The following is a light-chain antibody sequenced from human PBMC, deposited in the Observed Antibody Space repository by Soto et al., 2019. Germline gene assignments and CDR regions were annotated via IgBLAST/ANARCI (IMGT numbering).Light chain of an antibody. CDR3: ISYAGSNNFVL. V-gene: IGLV2-8*01. CDR1: SSDVGGYNY. J-gene: IGLJ2*01. CDR2: EVS. Sequence: QSALTQPPSASGSPGQSVTISCTGTSSDVGGYNYVSWYQQHPGKAPKLIIYEVSKRPSGVPDRFSGSKSGNTASLTVSGLQAEDEADYYCISYAGSNNFVLFGGGTQLTVL.